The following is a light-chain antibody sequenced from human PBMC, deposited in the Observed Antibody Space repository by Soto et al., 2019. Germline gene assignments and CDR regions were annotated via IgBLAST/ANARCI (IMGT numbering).Light chain of an antibody. CDR1: QTVLSSY. J-gene: IGKJ1*01. Sequence: PGEPVTLSCRASQTVLSSYLAWYQQKPGQAPRLLIYGASSRATGIPDRFSGGGSGTDFTLTITRLEPEDFGIYFCQQYGNPPQTFGQGTKVEIK. CDR3: QQYGNPPQT. V-gene: IGKV3-20*01. CDR2: GAS.